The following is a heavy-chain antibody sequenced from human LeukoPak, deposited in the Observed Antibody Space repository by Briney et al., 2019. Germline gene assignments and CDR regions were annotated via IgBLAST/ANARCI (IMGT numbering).Heavy chain of an antibody. CDR1: GFTFSSYS. V-gene: IGHV3-48*04. Sequence: PGGSLRLSCAASGFTFSSYSMTWVRQAPGKGLEWVSYISSSSSTIYYADSVKGRFTISRDNAKNSLYLQMNSLRAEDTAVYYCARDFSWGVFHIWGQGTMVTVSS. CDR2: ISSSSSTI. D-gene: IGHD3-10*01. J-gene: IGHJ3*02. CDR3: ARDFSWGVFHI.